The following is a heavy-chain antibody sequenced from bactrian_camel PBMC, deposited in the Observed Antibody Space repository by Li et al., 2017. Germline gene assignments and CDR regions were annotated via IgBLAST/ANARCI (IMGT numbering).Heavy chain of an antibody. Sequence: QLVESGGGSVPAGGSLTLSCAASGYTYRHNCMGWVRQSPGKEREGVAVFYTGGGPIYYAASVKGRFTIFRDAGKSAVYLQMNSLEPDDSGTYYCAAAVGWDELCPTAVSSFDRWGQGTQVTV. D-gene: IGHD3*01. V-gene: IGHV3S31*01. CDR3: AAAVGWDELCPTAVSSFDR. CDR2: FYTGGGPI. J-gene: IGHJ4*01. CDR1: GYTYRHNC.